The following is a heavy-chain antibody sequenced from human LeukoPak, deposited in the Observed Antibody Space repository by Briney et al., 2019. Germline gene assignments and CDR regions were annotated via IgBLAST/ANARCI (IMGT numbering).Heavy chain of an antibody. Sequence: PSETLSLTCTVYGGSFSDYSWSWIRQPPGKGLKWIGEVSHGGTTNYNPSLQSRVTISIDTSNSQFSLNLKSVTAADSGVYYCARDGIAVFGVITGNYYYMDVWGKGTTVTVSS. D-gene: IGHD3-3*01. CDR3: ARDGIAVFGVITGNYYYMDV. J-gene: IGHJ6*03. CDR1: GGSFSDYS. V-gene: IGHV4-34*01. CDR2: VSHGGTT.